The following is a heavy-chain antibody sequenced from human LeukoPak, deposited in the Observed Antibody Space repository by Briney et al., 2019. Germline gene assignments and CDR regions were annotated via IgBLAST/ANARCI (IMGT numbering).Heavy chain of an antibody. CDR1: GFTFSSYG. CDR2: IRYDGSNK. D-gene: IGHD5-12*01. J-gene: IGHJ6*03. Sequence: GGSLRLSCAASGFTFSSYGMHWVRQAPGKGLEWVAFIRYDGSNKYYADSVKGRFTISRDNSKNTLYLQMNSLRAEDTAVYYCAKGGYSGYDYVHYYYYYMDVWGKGTTVTVSS. CDR3: AKGGYSGYDYVHYYYYYMDV. V-gene: IGHV3-30*02.